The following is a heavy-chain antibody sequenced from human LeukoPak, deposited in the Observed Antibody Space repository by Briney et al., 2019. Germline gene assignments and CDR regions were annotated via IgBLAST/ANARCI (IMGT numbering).Heavy chain of an antibody. Sequence: GGSLRLSCAASGFTFSSYAMSWDRQAPGKGLEWVSVIGGSGDSTTYADSVKGRFTISRDNSKNTVHLQMDSLRAEDTAVYYCARMYFYASGSRLLDVWGQGTTVTVSS. J-gene: IGHJ6*02. D-gene: IGHD3-10*01. V-gene: IGHV3-23*01. CDR2: IGGSGDST. CDR1: GFTFSSYA. CDR3: ARMYFYASGSRLLDV.